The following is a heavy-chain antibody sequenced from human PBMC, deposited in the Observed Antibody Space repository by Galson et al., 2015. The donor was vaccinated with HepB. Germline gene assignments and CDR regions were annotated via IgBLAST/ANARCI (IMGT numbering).Heavy chain of an antibody. J-gene: IGHJ4*02. CDR2: ISYDGSNN. CDR1: GFTFSDYA. V-gene: IGHV3-30*04. Sequence: SLRLSCAASGFTFSDYAMHWVRQAPGKGLEWVAVISYDGSNNYYADSVKGRFTISGDNSKNTLYLQMNSLRAEDTAVYYCARGKYYYDSSADYWGQGTLVTVSS. CDR3: ARGKYYYDSSADY. D-gene: IGHD3-22*01.